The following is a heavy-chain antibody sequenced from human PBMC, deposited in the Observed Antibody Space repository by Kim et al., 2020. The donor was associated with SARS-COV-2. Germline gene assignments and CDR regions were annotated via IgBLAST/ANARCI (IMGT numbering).Heavy chain of an antibody. J-gene: IGHJ5*02. V-gene: IGHV1-2*06. CDR1: GYTFTGNY. D-gene: IGHD6-13*01. CDR3: AVAQSRSFDP. CDR2: INPNSGGI. Sequence: ASVKVSCKASGYTFTGNYIHWVRRAPGQGLEWVGRINPNSGGIKYAQKLRGRLTLTTDTSITTAYMDLSKLRSDDTAVYFCAVAQSRSFDPWGQGTLVTVSS.